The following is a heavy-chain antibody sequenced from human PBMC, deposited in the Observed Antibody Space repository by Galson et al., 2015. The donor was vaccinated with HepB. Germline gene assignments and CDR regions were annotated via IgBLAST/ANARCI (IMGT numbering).Heavy chain of an antibody. J-gene: IGHJ6*02. CDR2: IDHSDSYT. V-gene: IGHV5-10-1*01. CDR1: GYSFTSYW. Sequence: QSGEEVIKPGESLRISCKGSGYSFTSYWISWVRQMPGKGLEWRGRIDHSDSYTNYSPSFQGHITISADKSIITAYLQWRTLKASDTAGYYCASHSNRDRYYGMDVWGQGTTVTVSS. CDR3: ASHSNRDRYYGMDV.